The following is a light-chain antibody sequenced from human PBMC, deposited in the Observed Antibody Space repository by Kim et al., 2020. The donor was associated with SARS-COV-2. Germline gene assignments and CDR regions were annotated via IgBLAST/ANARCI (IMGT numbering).Light chain of an antibody. CDR3: LHYNGFPCT. CDR2: AAS. CDR1: QVSRND. V-gene: IGKV1-17*01. J-gene: IGKJ3*01. Sequence: ASVGDRVTITCRTSQVSRNDLGWYQQKPGKAPKRLIYAASKLQSGVPSRFSGSGSGTEFTLTISSLQPEDFATYYCLHYNGFPCTFGPGTKVDIK.